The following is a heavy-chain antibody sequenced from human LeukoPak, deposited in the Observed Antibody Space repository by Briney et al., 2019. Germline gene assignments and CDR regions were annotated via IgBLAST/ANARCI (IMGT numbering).Heavy chain of an antibody. CDR3: ARGNYDSTGYYYMGDTLDI. Sequence: PSXTLSLTCTVSGGSITNYYWNWIRQPAGKGLEWIGHIYISGSTNYNPSLKRRVTMSVDTSKNQFSLKVNSVTAADTAVYYCARGNYDSTGYYYMGDTLDIWGQGTMVTVSS. D-gene: IGHD3-22*01. V-gene: IGHV4-4*07. CDR2: IYISGST. J-gene: IGHJ3*02. CDR1: GGSITNYY.